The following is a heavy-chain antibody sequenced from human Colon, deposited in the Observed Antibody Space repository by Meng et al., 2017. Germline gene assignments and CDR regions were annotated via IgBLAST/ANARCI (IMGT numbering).Heavy chain of an antibody. D-gene: IGHD6-19*01. Sequence: GESLKISCAASGFTFSDSYMNWIRQAPGKRLEWVSYSHGNTVYYADSVKGRFTISRDNAKNSLYLQMNSLRAGDTAVYYCARGWLANWGQGTLVTVSS. CDR2: SHGNTV. CDR3: ARGWLAN. J-gene: IGHJ4*02. CDR1: GFTFSDSY. V-gene: IGHV3-11*01.